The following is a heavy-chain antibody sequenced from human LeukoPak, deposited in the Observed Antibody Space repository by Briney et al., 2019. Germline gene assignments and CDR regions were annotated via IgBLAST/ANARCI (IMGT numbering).Heavy chain of an antibody. V-gene: IGHV3-23*01. CDR2: ISGSGGST. Sequence: GGSLRLSCAASGFTFSSYAMSWVRQAPGKGLEWVSAISGSGGSTYYADSVKGRFTISRDNSKNTLYLQMNSLRAEDTAVYYCAKAHYYDSSGYYYPYYFDYWGQGTLVTVSS. CDR3: AKAHYYDSSGYYYPYYFDY. J-gene: IGHJ4*02. CDR1: GFTFSSYA. D-gene: IGHD3-22*01.